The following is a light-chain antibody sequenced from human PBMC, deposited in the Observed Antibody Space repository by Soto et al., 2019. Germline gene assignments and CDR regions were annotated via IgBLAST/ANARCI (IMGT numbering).Light chain of an antibody. CDR3: QHYNNWHHLRT. Sequence: EIVLTQSPATLSLSPGERATLSCRASQSVSSYLAWYQQKPGQAPRLLIYDASNRATGIPARFSGSGSGTEFTPPISSLEPADFAFHYCQHYNNWHHLRTLVGATKVDSK. J-gene: IGKJ4*01. CDR1: QSVSSY. CDR2: DAS. V-gene: IGKV3-11*01.